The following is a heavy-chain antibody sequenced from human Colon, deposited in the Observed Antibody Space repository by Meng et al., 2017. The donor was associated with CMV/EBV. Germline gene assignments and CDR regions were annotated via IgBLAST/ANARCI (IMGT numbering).Heavy chain of an antibody. CDR1: GLTFTTYA. CDR2: VSGGGDTT. J-gene: IGHJ4*02. D-gene: IGHD2-2*01. V-gene: IGHV3-23*01. CDR3: ARGDQLLGRGGY. Sequence: CAASGLTFTTYAMNWVRLAPGKGLEWVSAVSGGGDTTHYADSVKGRFTISRDNSKNIVYLQMNNLRAEDTAVYYCARGDQLLGRGGYWGQGTLVTVSS.